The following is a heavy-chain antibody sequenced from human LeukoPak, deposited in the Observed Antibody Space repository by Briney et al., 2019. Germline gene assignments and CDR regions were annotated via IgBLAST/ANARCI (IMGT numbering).Heavy chain of an antibody. D-gene: IGHD3-22*01. CDR1: QFTFNNYA. CDR2: LRGDGGAT. CDR3: ARVSSYYDSSGRQEYFQH. V-gene: IGHV3-23*01. Sequence: AGGSLRLSCVASQFTFNNYAMNWVRQAPGKGLEWVAALRGDGGATYHADSVKGRFTISRHNSKNTLYLQMNSLRAEDTAVYYCARVSSYYDSSGRQEYFQHWGQGTLVTVSS. J-gene: IGHJ1*01.